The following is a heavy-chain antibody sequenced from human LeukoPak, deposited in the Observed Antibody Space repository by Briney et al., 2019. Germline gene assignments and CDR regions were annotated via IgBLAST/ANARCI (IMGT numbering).Heavy chain of an antibody. CDR3: ARIMGRGYCSSTSCRGDWFDR. V-gene: IGHV4-4*02. Sequence: SGTLSLTCAVSGGSISSSNWWSGVRQPPGKGLEWIGVIYHSGSTNYNPPLKSRVTISVDKSKNQFSLKLSSVTAADTAVYYCARIMGRGYCSSTSCRGDWFDRWGQGTLVTVSS. CDR2: IYHSGST. J-gene: IGHJ5*02. CDR1: GGSISSSNW. D-gene: IGHD2-2*01.